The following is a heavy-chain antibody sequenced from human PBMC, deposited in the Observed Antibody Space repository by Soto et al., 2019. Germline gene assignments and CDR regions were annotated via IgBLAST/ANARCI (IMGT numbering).Heavy chain of an antibody. V-gene: IGHV1-69*01. J-gene: IGHJ6*02. CDR2: IIPVFGII. D-gene: IGHD6-19*01. CDR1: GGNPSNSA. CDR3: VGGRIVVAGSSAYYSMDV. Sequence: QVHLLLQSGAEVKKPGSSVKVACKASGGNPSNSAISWVRQAPGQGLEWMGGIIPVFGIISHAQNFQGRVTITADESTSTAYMELSSLRSEDTAVYFCVGGRIVVAGSSAYYSMDVWGQGTTVTVSS.